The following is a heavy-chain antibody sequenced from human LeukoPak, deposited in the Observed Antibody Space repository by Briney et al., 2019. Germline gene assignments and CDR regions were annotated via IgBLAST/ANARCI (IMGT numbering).Heavy chain of an antibody. D-gene: IGHD6-13*01. Sequence: GGSLRLSCAASGFTFSSYGMHWVRQAPGKGLEWVSFISYDGSNKYYADSVKGRFTISRDNSKNTLYLQMISLRTEDTAVYYCAKDPRRYSRTGGYFDYWGQGTLVTVSS. CDR2: ISYDGSNK. CDR1: GFTFSSYG. J-gene: IGHJ4*02. CDR3: AKDPRRYSRTGGYFDY. V-gene: IGHV3-30*18.